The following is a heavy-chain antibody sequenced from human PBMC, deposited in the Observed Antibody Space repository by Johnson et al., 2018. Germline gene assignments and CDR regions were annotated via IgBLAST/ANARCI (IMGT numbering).Heavy chain of an antibody. CDR3: TRDAEWWSGGLDV. J-gene: IGHJ6*02. D-gene: IGHD2-15*01. CDR2: IKSRTFGGTT. V-gene: IGHV3-49*05. Sequence: EVQLVESGGGLVKPGRSLRLSCSASGFIFRDYAMNWFRQAPGKGLEWVSFIKSRTFGGTTKYAASVKGRCTISRDDSKSMAYLHMNSLKTEDTAVYYCTRDAEWWSGGLDVWGQGTTVTVSS. CDR1: GFIFRDYA.